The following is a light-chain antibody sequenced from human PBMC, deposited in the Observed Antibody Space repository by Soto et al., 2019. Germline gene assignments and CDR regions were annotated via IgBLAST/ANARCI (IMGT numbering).Light chain of an antibody. V-gene: IGKV1-9*01. J-gene: IGKJ5*01. CDR2: AAS. CDR3: QQLNSYPFT. CDR1: QGISSY. Sequence: IQLTQSPSSLSASVGDRVTITCRASQGISSYLAWYQQKPGKAPNLLIYAASTLQSGVPSRFSGSGSGTDFTLTNSSLQPEDFATYYCQQLNSYPFTFGQGTRLEIK.